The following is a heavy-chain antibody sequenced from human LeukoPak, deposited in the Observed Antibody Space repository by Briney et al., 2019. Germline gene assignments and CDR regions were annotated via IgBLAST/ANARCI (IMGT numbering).Heavy chain of an antibody. V-gene: IGHV1-69*05. D-gene: IGHD4-17*01. CDR3: ARGDYGDYVHFDY. CDR1: GGTFSSYA. Sequence: SVKVSCKASGGTFSSYAISWVRQAPGQGLEWMGGIIPIFGTANYAQKFQSRVTITTDESTSTAYMELSSLRSEDTAVYYCARGDYGDYVHFDYWGQGTLVTVSS. J-gene: IGHJ4*02. CDR2: IIPIFGTA.